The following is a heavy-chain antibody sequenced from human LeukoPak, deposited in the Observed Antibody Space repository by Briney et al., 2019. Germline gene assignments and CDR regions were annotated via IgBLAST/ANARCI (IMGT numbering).Heavy chain of an antibody. Sequence: GGSLRLSCAASGFTFEDYAMHWVRQAPGKGLEWVSLISGDGGSTYYADSVKGRFTISRDNSKNSLYLQMNSLRTEDTALYYCAVLYDSSGYYAFDYWGQGTLVTVSS. V-gene: IGHV3-43*02. D-gene: IGHD3-22*01. CDR2: ISGDGGST. CDR3: AVLYDSSGYYAFDY. CDR1: GFTFEDYA. J-gene: IGHJ4*02.